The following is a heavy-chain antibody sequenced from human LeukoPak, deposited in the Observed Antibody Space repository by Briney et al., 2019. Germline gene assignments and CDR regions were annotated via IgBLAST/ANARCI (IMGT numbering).Heavy chain of an antibody. D-gene: IGHD3-10*01. Sequence: GGSLRLSCAASGFTFSSYGMHWVRQAPGKGLEWVAFIRYDGSNKYYADSVKGRFTISRDNSKNTLYLQMNSLRAEDTAVYYCATLAPLYYYGSGSYYNGFDYWGQGTLVTVSS. CDR1: GFTFSSYG. J-gene: IGHJ4*02. CDR2: IRYDGSNK. V-gene: IGHV3-30*02. CDR3: ATLAPLYYYGSGSYYNGFDY.